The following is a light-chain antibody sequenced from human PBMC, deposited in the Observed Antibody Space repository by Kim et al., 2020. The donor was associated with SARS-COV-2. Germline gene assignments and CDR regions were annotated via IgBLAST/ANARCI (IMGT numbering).Light chain of an antibody. CDR3: QAWDSTTAV. CDR1: EWAGKY. V-gene: IGLV3-1*01. Sequence: SYELTQPPSVSVSPGQTASISCSGDEWAGKYACWYQQKPGQSPILLIYQDNKRPSGIPERFSGSSSVNSATLTIRETQAVDEADYYCQAWDSTTAVFGAGTKLTVL. CDR2: QDN. J-gene: IGLJ2*01.